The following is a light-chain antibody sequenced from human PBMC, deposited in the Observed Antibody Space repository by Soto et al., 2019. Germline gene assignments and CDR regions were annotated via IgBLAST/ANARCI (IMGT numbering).Light chain of an antibody. CDR3: QVWYSSSAHEL. V-gene: IGLV3-21*04. J-gene: IGLJ2*01. CDR2: YDS. Sequence: SYELTQPPSVSVAPGKTARISCGGNNIRSKSVHWYQQKPGQAPVLVIYYDSDRPSGIPERFSGSNSGNTATLTISRVEAGDEADYFCQVWYSSSAHELFGGGTKLTVL. CDR1: NIRSKS.